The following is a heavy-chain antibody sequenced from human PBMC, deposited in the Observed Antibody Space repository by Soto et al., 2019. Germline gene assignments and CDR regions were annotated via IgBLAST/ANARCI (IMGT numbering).Heavy chain of an antibody. V-gene: IGHV3-23*01. J-gene: IGHJ4*02. D-gene: IGHD3-3*01. Sequence: EVQLLESGGGLVQPGGSLRLSCAASGFTFSSYVMSWVRQAPGKGLEWVSAISGSGGSTYYADSVKGRFTISRDNSKNTLYLQMNSLRAEDTAVYYCAKGAPDYDFWSGPTFYWGQGTLVTVSS. CDR1: GFTFSSYV. CDR2: ISGSGGST. CDR3: AKGAPDYDFWSGPTFY.